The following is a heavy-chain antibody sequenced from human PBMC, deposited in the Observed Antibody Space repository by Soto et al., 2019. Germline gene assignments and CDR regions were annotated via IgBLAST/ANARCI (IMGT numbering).Heavy chain of an antibody. V-gene: IGHV3-23*01. CDR1: GFTFSAYS. CDR2: VSGSGRSS. Sequence: GGSLRLSCAASGFTFSAYSMTWVRQPPGKGLQWVSHVSGSGRSSDYADSVKSRFTISRDSSKNTLYLQMNSLTVEDTAIYYCAKCVGSCHKGFLDYWGQGTLVTVSS. D-gene: IGHD3-10*01. CDR3: AKCVGSCHKGFLDY. J-gene: IGHJ4*02.